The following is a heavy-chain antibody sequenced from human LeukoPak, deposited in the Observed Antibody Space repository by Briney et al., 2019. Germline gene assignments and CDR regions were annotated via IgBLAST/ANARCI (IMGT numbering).Heavy chain of an antibody. CDR3: ARARSGYSYGLPFDY. CDR2: IYYSGST. J-gene: IGHJ4*02. D-gene: IGHD5-18*01. Sequence: SETLSLTCTVSGGSISSSSYYWGWIRQPPGKGLEWIGSIYYSGSTYYNPSLKSRVTISVDTSKNQFSLKLSSVTAADTAVYYCARARSGYSYGLPFDYWGQGTLVTVSS. V-gene: IGHV4-39*07. CDR1: GGSISSSSYY.